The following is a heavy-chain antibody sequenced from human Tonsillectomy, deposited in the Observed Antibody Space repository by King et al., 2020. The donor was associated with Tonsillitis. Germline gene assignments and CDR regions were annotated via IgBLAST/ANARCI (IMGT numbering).Heavy chain of an antibody. Sequence: VQLQESGPGLVKPSETLSLTCTVSGVAISSRSYYWGWIRQPPGKGLEWIGSIDYSGSTYYNPSLKSRVTVSVDTSKKQFSLKLSSVTAADTAVYYCARHVLDIVLVTAANFFDDWGQGTLVTVSS. J-gene: IGHJ4*02. V-gene: IGHV4-39*01. D-gene: IGHD2-2*03. CDR2: IDYSGST. CDR3: ARHVLDIVLVTAANFFDD. CDR1: GVAISSRSYY.